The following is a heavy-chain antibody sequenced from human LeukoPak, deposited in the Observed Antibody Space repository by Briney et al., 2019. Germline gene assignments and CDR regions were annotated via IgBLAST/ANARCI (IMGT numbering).Heavy chain of an antibody. D-gene: IGHD3-22*01. CDR1: GGSFSGYY. J-gene: IGHJ4*02. V-gene: IGHV4-34*01. CDR2: INHSGST. Sequence: KPSETLSLTCAVYGGSFSGYYWSWIRQPPGKGLEWIGEINHSGSTNYNPSLKSRVTLSVDTSKNQFSLKLSSVTAADTAVYYCARGHDSSGYYFDYWGQGTLVTVSS. CDR3: ARGHDSSGYYFDY.